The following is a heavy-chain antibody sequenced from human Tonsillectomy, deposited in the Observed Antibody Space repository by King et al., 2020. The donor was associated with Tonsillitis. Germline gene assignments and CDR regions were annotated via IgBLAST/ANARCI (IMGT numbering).Heavy chain of an antibody. J-gene: IGHJ3*02. Sequence: VQLVESGGGVVQPGRSLRLFCAASGFSFRTYIMHWVRQAPGKGLEWVALISYDGSNKYYADSVKGRFTISRDNSKNTLSLQMNSLRGEDTAVYYCARDTLTELNALDSGGQGTMVTVSS. CDR2: ISYDGSNK. CDR1: GFSFRTYI. V-gene: IGHV3-30-3*01. CDR3: ARDTLTELNALDS. D-gene: IGHD1-26*01.